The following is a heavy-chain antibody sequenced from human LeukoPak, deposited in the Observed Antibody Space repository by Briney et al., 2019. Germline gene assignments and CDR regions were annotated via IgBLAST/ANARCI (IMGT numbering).Heavy chain of an antibody. V-gene: IGHV3-30-3*01. J-gene: IGHJ4*02. Sequence: GGSLRLSCAASGFTFSSYAMHWVRQAPGKGLEWVAVISYDGSNKYCADSVKGRFTISRDNSKNTLYLQMNSLRAEDTAVYYCARDLNAVLVTTVTLDYWGQGTLVTVSS. D-gene: IGHD4-17*01. CDR2: ISYDGSNK. CDR3: ARDLNAVLVTTVTLDY. CDR1: GFTFSSYA.